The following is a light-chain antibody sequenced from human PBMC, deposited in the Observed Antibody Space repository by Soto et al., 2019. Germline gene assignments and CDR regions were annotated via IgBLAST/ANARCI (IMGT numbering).Light chain of an antibody. CDR3: QQYNNWPPWT. CDR1: QSVSSY. J-gene: IGKJ1*01. Sequence: EIVLTQSPAPLSLSPGERATLSCRASQSVSSYLAWYQQKPGQAPRLLIYDASNRATGIPARFSGSGSGTDFTLTISSLQSEDFAVYYCQQYNNWPPWTFGQGTKVDIK. V-gene: IGKV3-11*01. CDR2: DAS.